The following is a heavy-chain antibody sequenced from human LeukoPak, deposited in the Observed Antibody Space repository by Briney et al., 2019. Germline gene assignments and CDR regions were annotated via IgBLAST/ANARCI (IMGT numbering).Heavy chain of an antibody. CDR2: IYSGGNT. CDR1: GFTVSSNY. D-gene: IGHD4-23*01. Sequence: GGSLRLSCAASGFTVSSNYMSWVRQAPGKGLEWVSGIYSGGNTYYADSVKGRFTTSRDDSRNTLYLQMNNLRGEDTAVYYCARDTNLYGGPRASGGCDCWGLGTLVTVSS. J-gene: IGHJ4*02. CDR3: ARDTNLYGGPRASGGCDC. V-gene: IGHV3-66*01.